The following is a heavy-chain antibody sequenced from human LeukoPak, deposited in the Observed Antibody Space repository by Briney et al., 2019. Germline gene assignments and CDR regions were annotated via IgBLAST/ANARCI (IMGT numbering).Heavy chain of an antibody. CDR3: ARDPSPYYSDYGH. V-gene: IGHV3-23*01. D-gene: IGHD4-11*01. Sequence: GGSLRLSCAASGFTFSSYAMSWVRQAPGKGLEWVSAISGSGGSTYYADSVKGRFTISRDNSKNTVYLQMNNLRAEDTAVYYCARDPSPYYSDYGHWGQGTLVIVSS. CDR1: GFTFSSYA. J-gene: IGHJ4*02. CDR2: ISGSGGST.